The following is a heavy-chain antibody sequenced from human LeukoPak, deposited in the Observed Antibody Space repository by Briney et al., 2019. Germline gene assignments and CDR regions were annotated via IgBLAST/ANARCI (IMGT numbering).Heavy chain of an antibody. D-gene: IGHD3/OR15-3a*01. J-gene: IGHJ5*02. Sequence: GGSLRLSCAVSGFRVSDYDMSWVRQAPGKGLEWVGLIRDSGEAFYADFARGRFAISRDESENTLYLQMKSLRVEDTAVYFCARDRAANQDWVEFDPWGQGTPVIVSS. CDR2: IRDSGEA. V-gene: IGHV3-66*03. CDR1: GFRVSDYD. CDR3: ARDRAANQDWVEFDP.